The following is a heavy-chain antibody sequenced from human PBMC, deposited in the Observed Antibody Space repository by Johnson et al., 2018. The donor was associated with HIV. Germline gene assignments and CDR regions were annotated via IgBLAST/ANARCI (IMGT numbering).Heavy chain of an antibody. CDR2: ISSSGSTI. Sequence: QVQLVESGGGLVQPGGSLRLSCVASGFSFSDYYMNWIRQAPGKGLEWVSYISSSGSTIYYADSVKGRFTITRDNAKNSLYLQMNSLRAEDTAVYYCAKATEGEGLWAFDIWGQGTMVTVSS. CDR1: GFSFSDYY. J-gene: IGHJ3*02. CDR3: AKATEGEGLWAFDI. V-gene: IGHV3-11*04. D-gene: IGHD1-26*01.